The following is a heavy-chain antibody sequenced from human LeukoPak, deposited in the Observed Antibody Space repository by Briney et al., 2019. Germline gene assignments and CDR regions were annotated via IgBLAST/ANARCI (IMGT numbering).Heavy chain of an antibody. Sequence: PGGSLRLSCAASGFTFSSYAMHWVRQAPGKGLEWVAVISYDGSNKYYADSVKGRFTISRDNSKNTLYLQMNSLRAEDTAVYYCARDPGQLYYFDYWGQGTLVTVSS. CDR1: GFTFSSYA. CDR2: ISYDGSNK. D-gene: IGHD2-15*01. V-gene: IGHV3-30-3*01. J-gene: IGHJ4*02. CDR3: ARDPGQLYYFDY.